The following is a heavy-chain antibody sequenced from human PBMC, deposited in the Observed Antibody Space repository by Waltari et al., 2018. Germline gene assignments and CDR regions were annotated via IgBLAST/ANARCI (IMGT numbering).Heavy chain of an antibody. D-gene: IGHD6-13*01. CDR3: ARTSGAAAGKFDY. J-gene: IGHJ4*02. V-gene: IGHV4-59*01. Sequence: QVQLQESGPRVVKPSETLSLTCTVSGTPIREYYWTWFRQPPGKGLEWIGFLSNTGSNSYNPSLRSRFNISEDMSKNQFSLKLSSVTAADTAVYYCARTSGAAAGKFDYWGQGTLVTVSS. CDR1: GTPIREYY. CDR2: LSNTGSN.